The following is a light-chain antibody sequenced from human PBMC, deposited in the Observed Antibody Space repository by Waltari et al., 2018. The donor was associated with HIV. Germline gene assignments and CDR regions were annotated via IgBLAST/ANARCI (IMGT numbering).Light chain of an antibody. J-gene: IGLJ1*01. CDR3: GSRDVTGDQRV. Sequence: SDELTQAPEVSVALGQTVKLTCPGDSPRKNYASRYQQKPGQAPFIVIYGKNNRPSGIPDRFSASSSGNIASLTISATLVEDEATYFCGSRDVTGDQRVFGPGTWVAV. CDR2: GKN. CDR1: SPRKNY. V-gene: IGLV3-19*01.